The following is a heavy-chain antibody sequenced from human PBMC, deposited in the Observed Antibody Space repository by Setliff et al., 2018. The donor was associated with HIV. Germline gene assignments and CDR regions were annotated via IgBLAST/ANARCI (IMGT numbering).Heavy chain of an antibody. V-gene: IGHV4-39*01. CDR2: IHSSGTT. CDR1: GGSFSSSTYS. Sequence: PSETLSLTCTVSGGSFSSSTYSWGWIRQPPGMGLEWIGSIHSSGTTYYNPSPKSRVAISVDTSRSQFSLKLRSVTAADTAVYYCARHKTNYDFYAFDVWGQGTMVTVS. D-gene: IGHD3-3*01. CDR3: ARHKTNYDFYAFDV. J-gene: IGHJ3*01.